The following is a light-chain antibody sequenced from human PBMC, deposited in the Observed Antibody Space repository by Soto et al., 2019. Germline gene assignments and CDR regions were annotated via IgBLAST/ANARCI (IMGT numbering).Light chain of an antibody. CDR1: QSISSW. V-gene: IGKV1-5*01. Sequence: DIQMTQSPSTLSASVGDRFTMTCRASQSISSWLAWYQQKPGKAPKLLIYDASSLESGVPSRFSGNRSGTEFTLTISSLQPDDFATYYCQQYNSYSWTFGQGTKVDI. CDR3: QQYNSYSWT. J-gene: IGKJ1*01. CDR2: DAS.